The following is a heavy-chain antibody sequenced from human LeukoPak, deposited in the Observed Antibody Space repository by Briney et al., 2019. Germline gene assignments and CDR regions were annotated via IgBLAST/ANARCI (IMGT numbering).Heavy chain of an antibody. Sequence: SGTLSLTCTVSGGSISSYYWSWIRQPAGKGLEWIGRIYTSGSTNYNPSLKSRVTMSVDTSKNQFSLKLSSVTAADTAVYYCARGPSSSIAARRPNFDYWGQGTLVTVSS. CDR2: IYTSGST. CDR3: ARGPSSSIAARRPNFDY. D-gene: IGHD6-6*01. V-gene: IGHV4-4*07. J-gene: IGHJ4*02. CDR1: GGSISSYY.